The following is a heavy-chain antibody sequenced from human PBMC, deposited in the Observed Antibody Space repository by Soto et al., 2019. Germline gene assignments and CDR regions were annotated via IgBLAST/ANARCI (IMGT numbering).Heavy chain of an antibody. CDR2: FDPEDGEA. V-gene: IGHV1-24*01. Sequence: GASVKVSCKVSGYTLTELSMHWVRQAPGKGLEWMGGFDPEDGEAIYAQKFQGRVTMTEDTSTDTAYMELSSLRSEDTAVYYCATDHLIGYSSGHFWGQGTLVTVSS. CDR1: GYTLTELS. D-gene: IGHD6-19*01. J-gene: IGHJ4*02. CDR3: ATDHLIGYSSGHF.